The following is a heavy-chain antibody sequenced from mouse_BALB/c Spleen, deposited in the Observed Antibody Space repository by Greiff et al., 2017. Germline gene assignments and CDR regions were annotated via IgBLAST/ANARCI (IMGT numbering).Heavy chain of an antibody. J-gene: IGHJ3*01. V-gene: IGHV1S29*02. CDR1: GYTFTDYN. CDR2: IYPYNGGT. Sequence: EVQLQQSGPELVKPGASVKISCKASGYTFTDYNMHWVKQSHGKSLEWIGYIYPYNGGTGYNQKFKSKATLTVDNSSSTAYMELRSLTSEDSAVYYCAEEGLLQGSWFAYWGQGTLVTVSA. D-gene: IGHD2-3*01. CDR3: AEEGLLQGSWFAY.